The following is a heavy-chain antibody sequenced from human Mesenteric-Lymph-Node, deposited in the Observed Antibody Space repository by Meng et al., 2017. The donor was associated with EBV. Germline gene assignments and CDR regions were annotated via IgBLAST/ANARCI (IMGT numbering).Heavy chain of an antibody. CDR2: ISSDATIT. CDR3: ARAMVDY. V-gene: IGHV3-74*01. Sequence: EWRLGGSGGVLVRPGGSLRLSCEAFGFSFSSYWMHWVRQTPGKGLMWLARISSDATITNYADSVKGRFTISRDNAKNTLYLQMNSLRVEDTAMYYCARAMVDYWGQGTLVTVSS. J-gene: IGHJ4*02. CDR1: GFSFSSYW. D-gene: IGHD2-8*01.